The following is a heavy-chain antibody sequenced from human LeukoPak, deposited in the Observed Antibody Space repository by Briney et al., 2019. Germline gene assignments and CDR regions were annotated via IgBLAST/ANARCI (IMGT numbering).Heavy chain of an antibody. CDR3: AKVIVGSTSDFDY. CDR2: ISYDGSNK. CDR1: GFTFSSYG. V-gene: IGHV3-30*18. J-gene: IGHJ4*02. D-gene: IGHD2-2*01. Sequence: PGGSLRLSCAASGFTFSSYGMHWVRQAPGEGLEWVAVISYDGSNKYYADSVKGRFTISRDNSKNTLYLQMNSLRAEDTAVYYCAKVIVGSTSDFDYWGQGTLVTVSS.